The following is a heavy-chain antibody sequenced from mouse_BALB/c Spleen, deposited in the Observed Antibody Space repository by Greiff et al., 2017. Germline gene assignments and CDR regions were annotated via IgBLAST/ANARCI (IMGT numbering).Heavy chain of an antibody. J-gene: IGHJ3*01. CDR1: GYTFTDYE. CDR3: TSPFAY. Sequence: QLKESGAELVRPGASVTLSCKASGYTFTDYEMHWVKQTPVHGLEWIGAIDPETGGTAYNQKFKGKATLTADKSSSTAYMELRSLTSEDSAVYYCTSPFAYWGQGTLVTVSA. V-gene: IGHV1-15*01. CDR2: IDPETGGT.